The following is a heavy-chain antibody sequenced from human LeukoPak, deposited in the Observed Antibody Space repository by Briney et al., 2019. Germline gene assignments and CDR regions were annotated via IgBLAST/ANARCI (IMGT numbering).Heavy chain of an antibody. CDR2: MYYSGST. CDR1: GGSISSYY. D-gene: IGHD3-9*01. V-gene: IGHV4-59*12. Sequence: SETLSLTCTVSGGSISSYYWSWIRQPPGKGLEWIGYMYYSGSTNYNPSLKSRVTISVDTSKNQFSLKLSSVTAADTAVYYCARVAGTYYDILTGYDTGDYWGQGTLVTVSS. CDR3: ARVAGTYYDILTGYDTGDY. J-gene: IGHJ4*02.